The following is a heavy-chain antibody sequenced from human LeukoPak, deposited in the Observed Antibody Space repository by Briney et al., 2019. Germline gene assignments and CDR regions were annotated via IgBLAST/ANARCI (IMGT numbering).Heavy chain of an antibody. CDR2: LHASEST. J-gene: IGHJ3*01. CDR1: GAHISNYY. D-gene: IGHD3-22*01. V-gene: IGHV4-4*07. CDR3: ASLSSGAAFDV. Sequence: SETLSLTCTVSGAHISNYYWTWVRQSAAQGLEWIGRLHASESTIYNPSLKSRVTMSIDTSKDQLSLTLTSVTAADLAVYYCASLSSGAAFDVWGQGTVVTVSS.